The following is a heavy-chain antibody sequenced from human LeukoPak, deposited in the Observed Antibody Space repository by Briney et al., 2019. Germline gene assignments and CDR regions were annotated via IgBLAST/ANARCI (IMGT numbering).Heavy chain of an antibody. CDR3: ARDKTSMVITLMD. CDR1: GYTFTDYY. CDR2: INPNSGST. J-gene: IGHJ4*02. Sequence: ASVKVSCKASGYTFTDYYMDWVRQAPRQGLEWMGWINPNSGSTNYAQKFQGRVTMTRDTSISTAYMELSSLTSDDTAVYYCARDKTSMVITLMDWGQGTLVTVST. D-gene: IGHD2-21*01. V-gene: IGHV1-2*02.